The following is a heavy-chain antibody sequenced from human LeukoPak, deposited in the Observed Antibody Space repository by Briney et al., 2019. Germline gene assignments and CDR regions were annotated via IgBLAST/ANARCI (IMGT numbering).Heavy chain of an antibody. CDR3: ARGPAGVRGVIIFRNWFDP. J-gene: IGHJ5*02. CDR2: MNPSSGNT. V-gene: IGHV1-8*01. D-gene: IGHD3-10*01. Sequence: ASVKVSCKASGYTFTSYDINWVRQATGQGLEWMGWMNPSSGNTGYAQKFQGRVTMTRNTSISTAYMELSSLRSEDTAVYYCARGPAGVRGVIIFRNWFDPWGQGTLVTVSS. CDR1: GYTFTSYD.